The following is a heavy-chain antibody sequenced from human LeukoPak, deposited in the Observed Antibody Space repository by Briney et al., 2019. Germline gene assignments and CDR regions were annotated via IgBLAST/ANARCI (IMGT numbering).Heavy chain of an antibody. V-gene: IGHV3-7*04. CDR3: ARGSLRLRFLEWSFDY. CDR2: IKQDGSEK. J-gene: IGHJ4*02. CDR1: GFSLSAYW. D-gene: IGHD3-3*01. Sequence: GGSLRLSCAASGFSLSAYWMSWVRQAPGKGLEWVANIKQDGSEKYYVDSVKGRFTISRDNAKNLLYLQMNSLRAEDTAVYFCARGSLRLRFLEWSFDYWGQGTLVTVSS.